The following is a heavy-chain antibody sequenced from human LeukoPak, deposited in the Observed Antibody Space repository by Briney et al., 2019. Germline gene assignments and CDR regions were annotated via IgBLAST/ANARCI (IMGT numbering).Heavy chain of an antibody. CDR2: IYYSGST. V-gene: IGHV4-39*07. Sequence: MPSETLTLICTLSGGSISSSSYYWGWIRQPPGKGLEWIGSIYYSGSTYYNPSLKSRLTISVHTSKNQLSLKLSSVTAADTAVYYCARLSAVAGNWASDYWGQRTLVTVSS. J-gene: IGHJ4*02. D-gene: IGHD6-19*01. CDR1: GGSISSSSYY. CDR3: ARLSAVAGNWASDY.